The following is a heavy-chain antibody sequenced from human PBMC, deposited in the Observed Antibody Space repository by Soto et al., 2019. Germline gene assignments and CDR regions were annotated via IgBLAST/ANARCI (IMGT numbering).Heavy chain of an antibody. CDR1: GFTFSSYS. Sequence: EVQLVESGGGLVKPGGSLRLSCAASGFTFSSYSMNWVRQAPGKGLEWVSSISSSSSYIYYADSVKGRFTISRDNAKTSLYLQMNSLRAEDTAVYYCARGYHYYDSSGYDKWDAFDIWGQGTMFTVSS. CDR2: ISSSSSYI. J-gene: IGHJ3*02. D-gene: IGHD3-22*01. CDR3: ARGYHYYDSSGYDKWDAFDI. V-gene: IGHV3-21*01.